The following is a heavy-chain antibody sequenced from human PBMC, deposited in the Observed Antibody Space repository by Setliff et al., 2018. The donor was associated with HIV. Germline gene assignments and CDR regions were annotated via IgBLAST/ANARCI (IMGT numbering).Heavy chain of an antibody. CDR1: GASISSYY. D-gene: IGHD5-12*01. Sequence: SETLSLTCSVSGASISSYYWSWIRQPPGKGLEWIGYISPTGNTNYNPTLKSRVTISTDTSKNQFSLNVRSVTAADTAVYFCAKSSPSIGYISDHWVQGTLVTVSS. CDR2: ISPTGNT. CDR3: AKSSPSIGYISDH. V-gene: IGHV4-59*03. J-gene: IGHJ4*02.